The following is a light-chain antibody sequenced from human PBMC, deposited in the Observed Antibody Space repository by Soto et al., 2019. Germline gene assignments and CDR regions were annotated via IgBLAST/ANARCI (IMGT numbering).Light chain of an antibody. CDR3: HQYGSSPLT. V-gene: IGKV3-20*01. Sequence: EIVLTQSPGTLSLSPGETATLSCRASETVDTSSLGWYQQKPGRAPSLLIYSVFRRATGIPDRFSASGSATHFTLTITRLEPEDFAVYYCHQYGSSPLTFGGGTKVEI. CDR1: ETVDTSS. CDR2: SVF. J-gene: IGKJ4*01.